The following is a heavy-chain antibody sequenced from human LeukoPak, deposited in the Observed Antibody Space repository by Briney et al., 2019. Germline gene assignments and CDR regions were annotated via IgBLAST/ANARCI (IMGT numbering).Heavy chain of an antibody. CDR3: ARGGMAAASASDNNWFDP. D-gene: IGHD6-13*01. J-gene: IGHJ5*02. CDR2: IYHSGST. CDR1: GGSISSSNW. V-gene: IGHV4-4*02. Sequence: NTSETLSLTCAVSGGSISSSNWWSWVRQPPGKGLEWIGEIYHSGSTNYNPSLKSRVTISVDKSKNQFSLKLSSVTAADTAVYYCARGGMAAASASDNNWFDPWGQGTLVTVSS.